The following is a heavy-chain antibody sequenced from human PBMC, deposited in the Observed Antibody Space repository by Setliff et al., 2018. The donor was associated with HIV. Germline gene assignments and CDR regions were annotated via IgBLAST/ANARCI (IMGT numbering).Heavy chain of an antibody. CDR3: AKVFAFGIDGFDI. CDR1: GLIFSSYE. J-gene: IGHJ3*02. V-gene: IGHV3-48*03. D-gene: IGHD3-10*01. CDR2: IGGHGSII. Sequence: GGSLRLSCAASGLIFSSYEMNWVRQAPGKGLEWISFIGGHGSIIHYADSVKGRFTISRDNAKNSVYLQMHSLRVEDTAVYFCAKVFAFGIDGFDIWGQGTMVTVSS.